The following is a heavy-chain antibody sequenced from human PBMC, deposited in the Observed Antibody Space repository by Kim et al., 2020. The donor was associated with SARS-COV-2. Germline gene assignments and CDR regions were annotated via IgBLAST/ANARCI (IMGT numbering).Heavy chain of an antibody. CDR3: ARHWRGSVYDHGFDH. CDR2: IYYSGST. CDR1: GASISGSSYY. Sequence: SETLSLTCTVSGASISGSSYYWGWVRQPPGKGLEWIGSIYYSGSTYYNPSLKSRVTISVDTSKNQFSLKLRSVTPADTTVYYCARHWRGSVYDHGFDHWG. D-gene: IGHD5-12*01. V-gene: IGHV4-39*01. J-gene: IGHJ3*01.